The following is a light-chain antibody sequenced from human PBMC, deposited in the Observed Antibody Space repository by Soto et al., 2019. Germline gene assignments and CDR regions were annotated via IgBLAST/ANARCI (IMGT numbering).Light chain of an antibody. J-gene: IGKJ1*01. CDR2: GAS. V-gene: IGKV3D-15*01. CDR3: QQHNKWPRT. Sequence: EIVMTQSPATLSVSPGERATLSCRASQSVSSNLAWYQQKPGQAPRLLIYGASTRATGIPARFSGSGSGTEFPLTISRLQSEDSVVYYWQQHNKWPRTFGQGTKVEIK. CDR1: QSVSSN.